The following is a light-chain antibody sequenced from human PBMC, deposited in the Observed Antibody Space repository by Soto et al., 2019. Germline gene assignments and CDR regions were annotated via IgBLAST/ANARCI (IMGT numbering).Light chain of an antibody. V-gene: IGKV3-20*01. CDR2: GAS. CDR3: QQYDNYPRT. Sequence: ENVLTQSPGNLSLSPGERATLSCRASQSVSSGYLAWYQQKPGQAPRLLLSGASRRATGIPDRFSGSGSGTDFTLTISRLEPEDFAVYYCQQYDNYPRTFGQGTKVEIK. J-gene: IGKJ1*01. CDR1: QSVSSGY.